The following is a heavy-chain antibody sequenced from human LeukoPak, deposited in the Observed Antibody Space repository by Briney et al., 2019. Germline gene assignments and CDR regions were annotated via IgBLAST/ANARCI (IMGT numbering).Heavy chain of an antibody. J-gene: IGHJ6*02. CDR2: ISPYNGNT. D-gene: IGHD5-18*01. V-gene: IGHV1-18*01. CDR3: ARVRPPNIVDSVMDYKYYHDMDV. CDR1: GGTFSSYA. Sequence: ASVKVSCKASGGTFSSYAISWVRQAPGQGVEWMGWISPYNGNTEYGQKVQGRVTMTTDRPTTTASMELRSLRSDDTAMYYCARVRPPNIVDSVMDYKYYHDMDVWGQGTTVTVSS.